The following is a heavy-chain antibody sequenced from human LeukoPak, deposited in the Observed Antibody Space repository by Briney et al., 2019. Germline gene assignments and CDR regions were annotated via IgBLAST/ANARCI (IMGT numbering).Heavy chain of an antibody. CDR1: GFTFSSYA. Sequence: GGSLRLSCAASGFTFSSYAMSWVRQAPGKGLEWVSAVSGSGGSTYYADSVKGRFTISRDNSKNTLYLQMNSLRAEDTAVYYCAKHPIHYYYGMDVWGQGTTVTVSS. V-gene: IGHV3-23*01. J-gene: IGHJ6*02. CDR2: VSGSGGST. CDR3: AKHPIHYYYGMDV.